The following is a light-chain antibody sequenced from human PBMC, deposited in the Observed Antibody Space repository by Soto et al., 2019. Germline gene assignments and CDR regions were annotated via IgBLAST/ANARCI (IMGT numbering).Light chain of an antibody. CDR1: SSDVGAYNY. CDR2: DVD. CDR3: TSYTPTTIRVL. V-gene: IGLV2-14*03. Sequence: QSALTQPASVSGSPGQSITISCTGTSSDVGAYNYVSWYQQHPGKAPKLMIYDVDNRPSGVSSRFSGSKSGNTASLTISGLQAEDEADYYCTSYTPTTIRVLFGTGTKLTVL. J-gene: IGLJ3*02.